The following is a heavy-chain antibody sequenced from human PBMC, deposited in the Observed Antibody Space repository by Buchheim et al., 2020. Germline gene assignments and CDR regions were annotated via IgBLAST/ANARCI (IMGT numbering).Heavy chain of an antibody. CDR1: GFTFSNAW. J-gene: IGHJ6*02. V-gene: IGHV3-15*01. D-gene: IGHD2-21*02. CDR3: TTERWRWELLNVVGTYYYYGMDV. CDR2: IKSKTDGGTT. Sequence: EVQLVESGGGLVKPGGSLRLSCAASGFTFSNAWMSWVRQAPGKGLEWVGRIKSKTDGGTTDYAAPVKGRFTISRDDSKNTLYLQMNSLKTEDTAVYYCTTERWRWELLNVVGTYYYYGMDVWGQGTT.